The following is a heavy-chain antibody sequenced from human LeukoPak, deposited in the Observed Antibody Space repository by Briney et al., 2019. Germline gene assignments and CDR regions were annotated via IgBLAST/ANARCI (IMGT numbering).Heavy chain of an antibody. Sequence: GGSLRLSCASSVFTFSCYSMHGGREAPDEGLGWVAVISYDGSNKYSADSVKGRFTISRDNSKNTLYLQINSLRAEDTAVYYCAKDAYYDPSYYFDYWGQGTLVTVSS. D-gene: IGHD3-3*01. CDR1: VFTFSCYS. CDR2: ISYDGSNK. V-gene: IGHV3-30*18. J-gene: IGHJ4*02. CDR3: AKDAYYDPSYYFDY.